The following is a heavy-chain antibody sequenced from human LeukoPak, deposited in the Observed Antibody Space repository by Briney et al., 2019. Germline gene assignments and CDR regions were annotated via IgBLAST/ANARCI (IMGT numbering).Heavy chain of an antibody. CDR3: AKEITIFGVVTSAGNFDY. J-gene: IGHJ4*02. V-gene: IGHV3-9*01. CDR2: ISWNSGSI. D-gene: IGHD3-3*01. Sequence: GGSLRLSCAASGFTFDDYAMHWVRQAPGKGLEWVSGISWNSGSIGYADSVKGRFTISRDNAKNSLYLQMNSLRAEDTALYYCAKEITIFGVVTSAGNFDYWGQGTLVIVSS. CDR1: GFTFDDYA.